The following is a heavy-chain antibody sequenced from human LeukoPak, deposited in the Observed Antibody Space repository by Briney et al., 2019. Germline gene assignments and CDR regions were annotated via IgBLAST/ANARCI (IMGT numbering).Heavy chain of an antibody. J-gene: IGHJ4*02. CDR1: GFTFSSFD. CDR3: AKPYSSTYYYFDY. V-gene: IGHV3-30*18. D-gene: IGHD6-13*01. Sequence: GGSLRLSCTASGFTFSSFDIHWVRQAPGKGLEWVAVISDDGSNKNYADSVKGRFTISRDNSKNTLYLQMNSLRAEDTAGYYCAKPYSSTYYYFDYWGQGTLVTVSS. CDR2: ISDDGSNK.